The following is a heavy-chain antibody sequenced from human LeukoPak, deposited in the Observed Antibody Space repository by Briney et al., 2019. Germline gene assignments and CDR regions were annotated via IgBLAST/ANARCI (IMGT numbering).Heavy chain of an antibody. CDR1: GFTLTDY. J-gene: IGHJ6*03. D-gene: IGHD6-13*01. V-gene: IGHV1-2*02. Sequence: GASVKVSCKASGFTLTDYIHWVRQDPRQGRQWMGWIKPNSGDTDYAQKFQGRVTMTRDTSISTVYMELSSLRSDDTAVYYCARADSVPAGDYHYWYMDVWGKGTTVTVSS. CDR2: IKPNSGDT. CDR3: ARADSVPAGDYHYWYMDV.